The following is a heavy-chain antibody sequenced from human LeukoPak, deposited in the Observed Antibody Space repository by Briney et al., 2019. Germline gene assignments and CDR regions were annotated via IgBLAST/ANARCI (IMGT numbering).Heavy chain of an antibody. Sequence: PGGSLRLSCAASGFTFSSYWMHWVRQAPGKGLEWVAVISYDGSDKYYADSVKGRFTISRDNSKNTLYLQMNSLRAEDTAVYYCAKDGRYYYDSSGLDYWGQGTLVTVSS. V-gene: IGHV3-30*18. D-gene: IGHD3-22*01. CDR2: ISYDGSDK. CDR1: GFTFSSYW. CDR3: AKDGRYYYDSSGLDY. J-gene: IGHJ4*02.